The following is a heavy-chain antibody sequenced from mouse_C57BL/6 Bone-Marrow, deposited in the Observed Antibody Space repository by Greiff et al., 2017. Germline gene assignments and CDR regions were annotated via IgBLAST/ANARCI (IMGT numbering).Heavy chain of an antibody. CDR1: GFNIKDDY. D-gene: IGHD2-2*01. CDR2: IDPENGDT. V-gene: IGHV14-4*01. J-gene: IGHJ3*01. CDR3: TPYGYGEG. Sequence: VQLQQSGAELVRPGASVKLSCTASGFNIKDDYMHWVKQRPEQGLEWIGWIDPENGDTEYASKFQGKAIITADTSSNTAYLQLSILTSEDTAVYYCTPYGYGEGWGQGTLVTVSA.